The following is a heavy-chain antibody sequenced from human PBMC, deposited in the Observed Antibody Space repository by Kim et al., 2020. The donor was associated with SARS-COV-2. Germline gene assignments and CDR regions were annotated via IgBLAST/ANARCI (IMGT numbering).Heavy chain of an antibody. CDR2: IYYSGST. D-gene: IGHD6-13*01. V-gene: IGHV4-39*01. CDR3: ARRGAAAGDFDY. Sequence: SETLSLTCTVSGGSISSSSYYWGWIRQPPGKGLEWIGSIYYSGSTYYNPSLKSRVTISVDTSKNQFSLKLSSVTAADTAVYYCARRGAAAGDFDYWGQGTLVTVSS. J-gene: IGHJ4*02. CDR1: GGSISSSSYY.